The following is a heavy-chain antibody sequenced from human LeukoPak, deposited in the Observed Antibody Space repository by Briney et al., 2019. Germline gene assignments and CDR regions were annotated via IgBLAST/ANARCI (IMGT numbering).Heavy chain of an antibody. D-gene: IGHD3-22*01. Sequence: SETLSLTCAVYGGSFSGYYWSWIRQPPGKGLEWIGEINHSGSTNYSPSLKSRVTISVDTSKNQFSLKLSSVTAADTAVYYCARNRDSSGYYYVVDYWGQGTLVTVSS. CDR1: GGSFSGYY. CDR2: INHSGST. CDR3: ARNRDSSGYYYVVDY. J-gene: IGHJ4*02. V-gene: IGHV4-34*01.